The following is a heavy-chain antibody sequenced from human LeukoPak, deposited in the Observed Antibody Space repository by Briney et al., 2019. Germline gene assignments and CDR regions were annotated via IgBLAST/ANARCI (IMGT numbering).Heavy chain of an antibody. CDR1: GFTFSSYA. V-gene: IGHV3-30-3*01. J-gene: IGHJ4*02. D-gene: IGHD6-13*01. CDR2: ISYDGSNK. CDR3: AGAVAAAAYYFDY. Sequence: PGGSLRLSCAASGFTFSSYAMHWVRQAPGKGLEWVAVISYDGSNKYYADSVKGRFTISRDNSKNTLYLQMNSLRAEDTAVYYCAGAVAAAAYYFDYWGQGTLVTVSS.